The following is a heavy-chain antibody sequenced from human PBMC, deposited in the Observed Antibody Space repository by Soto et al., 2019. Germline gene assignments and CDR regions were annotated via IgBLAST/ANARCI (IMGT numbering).Heavy chain of an antibody. Sequence: QVQLVESGGGVVQPGRSLRLSCAASGFTVSAYTMHWVRQAPGKGLEWVAVISSDGNNKYYTDSVKGRFTISRDTSTNTLYLQMNSLRAEDTAVYYCARWEQPLFDYWCQVTLVTVSS. J-gene: IGHJ4*02. V-gene: IGHV3-30-3*01. D-gene: IGHD1-26*01. CDR3: ARWEQPLFDY. CDR2: ISSDGNNK. CDR1: GFTVSAYT.